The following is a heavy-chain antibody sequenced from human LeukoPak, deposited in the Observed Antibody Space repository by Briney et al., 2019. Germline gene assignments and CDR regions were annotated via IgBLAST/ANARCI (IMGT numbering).Heavy chain of an antibody. D-gene: IGHD6-13*01. CDR2: ISWDGGST. Sequence: GGSLRLSCAASGFTFDDYAMHWVRQAPGKGLEWVSLISWDGGSTYYADSVKGRFTISRDNSKNSLYLQMNSLRAEDTALYYCAKAYSSSWYGESYYMDVWGKGTTVTVSS. J-gene: IGHJ6*03. CDR3: AKAYSSSWYGESYYMDV. CDR1: GFTFDDYA. V-gene: IGHV3-43D*03.